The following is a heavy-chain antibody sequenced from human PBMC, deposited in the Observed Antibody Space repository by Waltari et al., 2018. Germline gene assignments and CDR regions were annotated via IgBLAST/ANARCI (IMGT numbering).Heavy chain of an antibody. CDR3: ARRNYYDSSGYYNY. CDR1: GGSISTSNW. J-gene: IGHJ4*02. CDR2: IYHSGTT. V-gene: IGHV4-4*02. D-gene: IGHD3-22*01. Sequence: QVQLQESGPGLVKPSETLSLTCAVSGGSISTSNWWNWVRKPPGRGLEWIGEIYHSGTTNYNPALKSRVNISVDKSKNQFSLKLSSVTAADTAVYYCARRNYYDSSGYYNYWGQGTLVTVSS.